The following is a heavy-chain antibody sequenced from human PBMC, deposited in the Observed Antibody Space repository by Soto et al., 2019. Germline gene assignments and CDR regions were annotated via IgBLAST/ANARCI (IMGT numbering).Heavy chain of an antibody. V-gene: IGHV3-53*01. D-gene: IGHD2-2*01. CDR1: GFTVSSNY. CDR3: AGPAAIYYYYGMDV. CDR2: IYSGGST. J-gene: IGHJ6*02. Sequence: EVQLVESGGGLIQPGGSLRLSCAASGFTVSSNYMSWVRQAPGKGLEWVSVIYSGGSTYYADSVKGRFTISRDNSKNTLYLQMNSLRAEDTAVYYCAGPAAIYYYYGMDVWGQGTTVTVSS.